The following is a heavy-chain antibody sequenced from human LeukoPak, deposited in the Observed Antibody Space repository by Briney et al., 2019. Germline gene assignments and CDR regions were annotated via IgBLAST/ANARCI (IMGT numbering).Heavy chain of an antibody. D-gene: IGHD1-1*01. CDR1: GYTLTELS. CDR2: FDPEDGET. CDR3: ATYNGPGAHYYYYYGMDV. J-gene: IGHJ6*02. V-gene: IGHV1-24*01. Sequence: ASVKVSCKVSGYTLTELSMHWVRQAPGKGLEWMGGFDPEDGETIYAQKFQGRVTMTEDTSTDTAYMELSSLRSEDTAVYYCATYNGPGAHYYYYYGMDVWGQGTTVTVSS.